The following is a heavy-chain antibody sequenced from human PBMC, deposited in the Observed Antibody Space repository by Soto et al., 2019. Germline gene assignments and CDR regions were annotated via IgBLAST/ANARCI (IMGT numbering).Heavy chain of an antibody. CDR2: IYPGDSDT. Sequence: PGESLKISCKGSGYSFTSYWIGWVRQMPGKGLEWMGIIYPGDSDTRYSPSFQGQVTISADKSISTAYLQWSSLKGSDTAMYYCARLLVVVPAAIPSNYYGMDVWGQGTTVTVSS. D-gene: IGHD2-2*01. CDR3: ARLLVVVPAAIPSNYYGMDV. CDR1: GYSFTSYW. J-gene: IGHJ6*02. V-gene: IGHV5-51*01.